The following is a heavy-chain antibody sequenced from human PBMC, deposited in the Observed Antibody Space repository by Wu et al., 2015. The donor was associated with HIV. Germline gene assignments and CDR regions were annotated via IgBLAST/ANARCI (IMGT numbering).Heavy chain of an antibody. D-gene: IGHD3-10*01. CDR2: IIPIFGTA. J-gene: IGHJ4*02. CDR1: GGTFSSYA. Sequence: QVQLVQSGAEVKKPGSSVKVSCKASGGTFSSYAISWVRQAPGQGLEWMGGIIPIFGTANYAQKFQGRVTITTDESTSTAYMELSSLRSEDTAVYYCASIDYYGSGSYYNRHQPFDYWGQGTLVTVSS. CDR3: ASIDYYGSGSYYNRHQPFDY. V-gene: IGHV1-69*05.